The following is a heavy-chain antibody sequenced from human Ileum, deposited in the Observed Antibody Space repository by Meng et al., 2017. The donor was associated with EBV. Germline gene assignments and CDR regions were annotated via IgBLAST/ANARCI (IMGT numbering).Heavy chain of an antibody. D-gene: IGHD3-22*01. CDR2: TSHSGST. J-gene: IGHJ4*02. V-gene: IGHV4-4*02. Sequence: QHQEPAPGSVKPSVTSSSPWPPSVGSISRSDWWSLVRQPPGKGLEWIWETSHSGSTNYSPSLKSRVTISLDKSKNQLSLKLNSVTAADTAVYYCASSDYYRSDYWGQGTLVTVSS. CDR1: VGSISRSDW. CDR3: ASSDYYRSDY.